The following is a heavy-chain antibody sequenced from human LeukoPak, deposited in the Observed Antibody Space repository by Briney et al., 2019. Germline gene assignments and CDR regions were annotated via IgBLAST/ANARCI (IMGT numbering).Heavy chain of an antibody. CDR2: ISAYNGNT. CDR3: ARDPRWLQSLNDAFDI. D-gene: IGHD5-24*01. J-gene: IGHJ3*02. CDR1: GYTFTSYG. Sequence: ASVKVSGKASGYTFTSYGISWVRQAPGQGLEWMGWISAYNGNTNYAQKLQGRVTMTTDTSTSTAYMELRSLRSDDTAVYYCARDPRWLQSLNDAFDIWGQGTMVTVSS. V-gene: IGHV1-18*01.